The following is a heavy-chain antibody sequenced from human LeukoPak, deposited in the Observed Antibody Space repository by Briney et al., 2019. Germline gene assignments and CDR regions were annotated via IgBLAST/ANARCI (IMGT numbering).Heavy chain of an antibody. CDR2: INPSGGST. J-gene: IGHJ4*02. CDR3: ARCSFSSGCPFDY. Sequence: ASVTVSCKASGYTFSSYYVHWVRQAPGQGLEWMGLINPSGGSTSYAQKFQGRVTMTRDTSTSTVYMELSSLRSEDTAVYYCARCSFSSGCPFDYWGQGTLVTVSS. D-gene: IGHD3-22*01. V-gene: IGHV1-46*01. CDR1: GYTFSSYY.